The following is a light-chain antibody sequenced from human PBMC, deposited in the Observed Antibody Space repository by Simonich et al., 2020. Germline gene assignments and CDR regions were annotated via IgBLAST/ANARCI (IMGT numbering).Light chain of an antibody. Sequence: DIVMTQSPDSLAVSLGERATINCKSSQSVLYSSNNKNYLAWYQQKPGQPPKLLIYWALTREAGFPDRFSGSGSGTDFTLTISSLHAEDVAVYYCQQYYSTPPAFGPGTKVDIK. J-gene: IGKJ3*01. CDR1: QSVLYSSNNKNY. V-gene: IGKV4-1*01. CDR2: WAL. CDR3: QQYYSTPPA.